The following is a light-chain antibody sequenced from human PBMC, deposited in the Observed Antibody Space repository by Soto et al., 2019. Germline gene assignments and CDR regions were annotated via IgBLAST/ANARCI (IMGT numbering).Light chain of an antibody. CDR1: TSDVGGYSF. J-gene: IGLJ2*01. CDR3: SSWTTSSTLV. Sequence: QSALTQPASVSGSPGQSITISCTGTTSDVGGYSFVSWYQLHPGKAPKLMIYEVSNRPSGVSNRFSGSKSGNTASLTISGLQAEDEADYYCSSWTTSSTLVFGGGTQLTVL. CDR2: EVS. V-gene: IGLV2-14*01.